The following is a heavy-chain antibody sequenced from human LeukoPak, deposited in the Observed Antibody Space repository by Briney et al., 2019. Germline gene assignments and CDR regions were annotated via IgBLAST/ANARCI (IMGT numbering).Heavy chain of an antibody. CDR1: GFTFSSYA. D-gene: IGHD6-13*01. J-gene: IGHJ3*02. CDR2: MYYGGST. CDR3: ATLSWYIVTAAFDI. V-gene: IGHV4-34*08. Sequence: GSLRLSCAASGFTFSSYAMSWVRQAPGKGLEWIGNMYYGGSTHYNPSLKSRVTISVDTSKNQFSLKLNSVTAADTAVYYCATLSWYIVTAAFDIWGQGTLVTVSS.